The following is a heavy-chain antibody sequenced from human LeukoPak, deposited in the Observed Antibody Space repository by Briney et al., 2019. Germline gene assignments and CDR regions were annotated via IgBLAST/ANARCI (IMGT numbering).Heavy chain of an antibody. CDR2: INPNSGGT. J-gene: IGHJ4*02. D-gene: IGHD6-13*01. CDR1: GYTFTDYY. V-gene: IGHV1-2*02. Sequence: ASVKVSCKASGYTFTDYYMHWVRQAPGRGLEWMGWINPNSGGTNYAQKFQGRVTMTRDTSISTAYMELSRLRSDDTAVYYCARWDPTYDIAASGTSNYYWGQGTLVTVSS. CDR3: ARWDPTYDIAASGTSNYY.